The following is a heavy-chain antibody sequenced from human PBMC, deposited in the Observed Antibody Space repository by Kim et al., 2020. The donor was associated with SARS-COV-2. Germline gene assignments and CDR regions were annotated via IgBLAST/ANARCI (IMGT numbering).Heavy chain of an antibody. D-gene: IGHD3-3*01. CDR3: ARDPYDFWSGYRRRHYYYYYMDV. J-gene: IGHJ6*03. V-gene: IGHV1-18*01. Sequence: ASVKVSCKASGYTFTSYGISWVRQAPGQGLGWMGWISAYNGNTNYAQKLQGRVTMTTDTSTSTAYMELRSLRSDDTAVYYCARDPYDFWSGYRRRHYYYYYMDVWGKGTTVTVSS. CDR1: GYTFTSYG. CDR2: ISAYNGNT.